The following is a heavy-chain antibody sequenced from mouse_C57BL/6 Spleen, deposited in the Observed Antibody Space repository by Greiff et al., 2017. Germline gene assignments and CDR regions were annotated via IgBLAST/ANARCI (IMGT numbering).Heavy chain of an antibody. J-gene: IGHJ4*01. D-gene: IGHD2-4*01. V-gene: IGHV1-80*01. CDR3: ARGDYEDYYAMDY. CDR1: GYAFSSYW. Sequence: VQLQQSGAELVKPGASVKISCKASGYAFSSYWMNWVKQRPGQGLEWIGQIYPGDGDTNYNGKFKGKATLTADKSSSTAYMQLSSLTSEDSAVYFCARGDYEDYYAMDYWGQGTSVTVSS. CDR2: IYPGDGDT.